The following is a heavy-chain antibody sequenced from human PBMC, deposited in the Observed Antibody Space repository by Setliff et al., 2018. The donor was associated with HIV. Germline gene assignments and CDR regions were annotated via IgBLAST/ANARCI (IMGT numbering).Heavy chain of an antibody. V-gene: IGHV4-39*01. Sequence: PSETLSLTCTVSGGSFRSSRYYWGWIRPPPGKGLEWIGNIHYGGFFWYSPSLKSRVTISVDTSKNQFSLKLSSVTAADTAVYYCARPALGIGGGSRFDNWGQGTRVTVSS. CDR3: ARPALGIGGGSRFDN. D-gene: IGHD3-10*01. CDR2: IHYGGFF. J-gene: IGHJ4*02. CDR1: GGSFRSSRYY.